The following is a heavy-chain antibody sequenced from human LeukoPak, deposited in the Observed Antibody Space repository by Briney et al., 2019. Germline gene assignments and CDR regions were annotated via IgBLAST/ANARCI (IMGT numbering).Heavy chain of an antibody. D-gene: IGHD6-19*01. Sequence: GGSLRLSCAASGFTFSSYAMSWVRQAPGEGLEWVSSISDSGGSTYYADSVKGRFTISRDNSKNTLYLQMTNLRAADTAVYYCAKDLSRAVAADWFDPWDQGSLVTVSS. CDR3: AKDLSRAVAADWFDP. V-gene: IGHV3-23*01. CDR1: GFTFSSYA. CDR2: ISDSGGST. J-gene: IGHJ5*02.